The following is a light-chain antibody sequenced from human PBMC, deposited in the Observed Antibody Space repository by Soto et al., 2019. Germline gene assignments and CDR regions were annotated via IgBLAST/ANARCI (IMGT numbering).Light chain of an antibody. CDR1: QTVNSDY. Sequence: ERVSTEASGNRPLSPRERAPLSCRASQTVNSDYLTWYQQKPGQAPRLLIYAASSGATGIPDRFSGSGSETDFTLTINRLEPEDFAVYCCQDYGNSRITFGEGTRLEIK. CDR2: AAS. CDR3: QDYGNSRIT. V-gene: IGKV3-20*01. J-gene: IGKJ5*01.